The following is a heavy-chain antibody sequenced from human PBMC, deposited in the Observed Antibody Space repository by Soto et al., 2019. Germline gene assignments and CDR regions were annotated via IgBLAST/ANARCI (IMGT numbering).Heavy chain of an antibody. J-gene: IGHJ4*02. CDR2: IVASGAGT. D-gene: IGHD3-9*01. CDR1: GXTFSSYS. Sequence: GSLRLSGAASGXTFSSYSISWVRQAPGKGLEWVSGIVASGAGTYYADSVKCRFSISGDNSKNILHLTMNRMRAEATAVYYCALRKTGSYFDYWGRGTLFTVSS. CDR3: ALRKTGSYFDY. V-gene: IGHV3-23*01.